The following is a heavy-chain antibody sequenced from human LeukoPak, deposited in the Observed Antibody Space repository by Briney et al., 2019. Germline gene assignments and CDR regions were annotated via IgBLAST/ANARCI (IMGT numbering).Heavy chain of an antibody. CDR2: IYTSGST. J-gene: IGHJ4*02. CDR3: ARALRDSSSWSLFDY. CDR1: GGCISSDY. V-gene: IGHV4-4*07. D-gene: IGHD6-13*01. Sequence: SETLSLTSTVSGGCISSDYWSWIWPPAGKRLEWIGRIYTSGSTNYNPSLKSRVTMSVDTSKNQFSLKLSSVTAADTAVYYCARALRDSSSWSLFDYWGQGTLVTVSS.